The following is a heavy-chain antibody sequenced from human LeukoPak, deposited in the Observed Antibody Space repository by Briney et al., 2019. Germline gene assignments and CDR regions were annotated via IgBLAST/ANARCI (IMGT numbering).Heavy chain of an antibody. J-gene: IGHJ4*02. CDR2: IWSDGTNK. D-gene: IGHD1-26*01. V-gene: IGHV3-33*01. CDR3: ARGRGSFSGGSDY. CDR1: GFTFSSYG. Sequence: GGSLRLSCAASGFTFSSYGMHWVRQTPGKGLEWVTIIWSDGTNKYYADSVKGRFTISRDNSKNTLYLQMNSLRAEDTAVYYCARGRGSFSGGSDYWGQGTLVSVSS.